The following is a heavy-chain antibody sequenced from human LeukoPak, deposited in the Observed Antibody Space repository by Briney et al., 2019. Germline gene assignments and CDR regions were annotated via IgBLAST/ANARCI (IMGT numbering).Heavy chain of an antibody. V-gene: IGHV3-23*01. CDR3: AKASGDYPLTFFGY. D-gene: IGHD2-21*02. Sequence: GGSLRLSCAASGFTFSSYAMSWVRQAPGKGLEWVSAISGSGGSTYYADSVKGRFTISRDNSKNTLYLQMYSLRAEDTAVYHCAKASGDYPLTFFGYWGQGTLVTVSS. J-gene: IGHJ4*02. CDR2: ISGSGGST. CDR1: GFTFSSYA.